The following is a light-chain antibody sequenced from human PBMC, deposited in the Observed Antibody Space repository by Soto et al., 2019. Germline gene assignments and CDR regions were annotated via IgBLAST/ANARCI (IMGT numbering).Light chain of an antibody. CDR2: DVS. J-gene: IGLJ3*02. CDR3: CSHAGSRV. CDR1: SSDVGEYDY. V-gene: IGLV2-11*01. Sequence: QSVLTQPRSVSGSPGQSVTISCTGTSSDVGEYDYVSWYQHHPGKAPKLMIYDVSQRPSGVPDRFSGSKSGSTASLTISGLQAEDEADYYCCSHAGSRVFGGGTKLTVL.